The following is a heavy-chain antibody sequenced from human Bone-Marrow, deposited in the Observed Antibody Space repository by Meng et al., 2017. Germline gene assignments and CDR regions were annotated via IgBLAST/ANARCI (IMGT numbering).Heavy chain of an antibody. V-gene: IGHV3-48*03. CDR2: ISSSSSAI. Sequence: GESLKISCAASGFTFSSYEMNWVRQATGKGLEWVSYISSSSSAIYYADSVKGRFTISRDNDKNSVYLKMNSLRAEDTAVYYCVRGDYGNFDCWGQGTLVTVSS. J-gene: IGHJ4*02. CDR3: VRGDYGNFDC. D-gene: IGHD4-17*01. CDR1: GFTFSSYE.